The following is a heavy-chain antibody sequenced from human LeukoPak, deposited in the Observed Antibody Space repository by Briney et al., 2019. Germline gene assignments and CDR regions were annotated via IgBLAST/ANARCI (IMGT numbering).Heavy chain of an antibody. J-gene: IGHJ4*02. CDR3: AKDNLDYYDSSGYLDY. CDR1: GFTFSSYA. CDR2: ISGSGGST. D-gene: IGHD3-22*01. Sequence: PGGSLRLSCAASGFTFSSYAMSWVRQAPGKGLEWVSAISGSGGSTYYADSVKGRFTISRDNSKNTLYLQMNSLRAEDTAVYYCAKDNLDYYDSSGYLDYWGQGTLVTVSS. V-gene: IGHV3-23*01.